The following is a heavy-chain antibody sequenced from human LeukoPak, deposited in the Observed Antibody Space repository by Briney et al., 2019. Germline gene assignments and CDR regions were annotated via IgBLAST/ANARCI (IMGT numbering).Heavy chain of an antibody. CDR2: IKQDGSEK. J-gene: IGHJ4*02. CDR1: GFTVSGNY. Sequence: GGSLRLSCAASGFTVSGNYMGWVRQAPGKGLEWVANIKQDGSEKYYVDSVKGRFTISRDNAKNSLYLQMNSPRAEDTAVYYCARDMPGDLDYWGQGTLVTVSS. D-gene: IGHD7-27*01. V-gene: IGHV3-7*01. CDR3: ARDMPGDLDY.